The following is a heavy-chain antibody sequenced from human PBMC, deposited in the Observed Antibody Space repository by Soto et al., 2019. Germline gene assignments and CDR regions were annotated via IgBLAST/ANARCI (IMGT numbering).Heavy chain of an antibody. CDR1: GYTFTSYY. CDR2: INPSGGST. CDR3: TRGPPGYCSGGICYGANYFYGMDV. V-gene: IGHV1-46*03. Sequence: QVQLVQSGAEVKKPGASVKVSCKASGYTFTSYYMHWERQAPGQGLEWMRIINPSGGSTSYAQKFQGRITMTRDTATSTVYMELSSLRSQDSALDYCTRGPPGYCSGGICYGANYFYGMDVWGQGTTVTVFS. D-gene: IGHD2-15*01. J-gene: IGHJ6*02.